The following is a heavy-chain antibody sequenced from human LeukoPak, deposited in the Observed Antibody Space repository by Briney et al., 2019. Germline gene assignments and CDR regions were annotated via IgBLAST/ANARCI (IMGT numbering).Heavy chain of an antibody. CDR1: GFTFSKYW. Sequence: GGSLRLSCVASGFTFSKYWMTWVRQAPGKGLEWVASIKEDGSDKYYVDSVRGRSTISRDNMKNSLYVQMSSLRAEDTAVYYCARLKDAVTIFDCWGQGILVTVSS. CDR3: ARLKDAVTIFDC. J-gene: IGHJ5*01. D-gene: IGHD4-17*01. V-gene: IGHV3-7*01. CDR2: IKEDGSDK.